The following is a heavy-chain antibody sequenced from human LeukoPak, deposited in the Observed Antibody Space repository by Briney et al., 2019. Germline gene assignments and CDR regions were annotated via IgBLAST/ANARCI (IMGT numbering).Heavy chain of an antibody. Sequence: GASVKVSCKASGYTFTGYYMHWVRQAPGQGLEWMGWINPNSGGTNYAQKFQGRVTMTRDTSISTAYMELSRLRSDDTAVYYCARVRDSSGYFTRDAFDIWDQGTMVTVSS. CDR3: ARVRDSSGYFTRDAFDI. CDR1: GYTFTGYY. CDR2: INPNSGGT. J-gene: IGHJ3*02. D-gene: IGHD3-22*01. V-gene: IGHV1-2*02.